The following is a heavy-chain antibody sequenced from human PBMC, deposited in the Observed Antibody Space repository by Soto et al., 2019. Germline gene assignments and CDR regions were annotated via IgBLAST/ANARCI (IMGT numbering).Heavy chain of an antibody. J-gene: IGHJ6*02. CDR2: IYYSGST. CDR3: ARGGLGYCSGGSCYSAELSRYYYGMDV. CDR1: GGSISSGGYY. V-gene: IGHV4-31*03. Sequence: QVQLQESGPGLVKPSQTLSLTCTVSGGSISSGGYYWSWIRQHPGKGLEWIGYIYYSGSTYYNPSLKSRITISVETSKNQFSLKLSSVTAADTAVYYCARGGLGYCSGGSCYSAELSRYYYGMDVWGQGTTVTVSS. D-gene: IGHD2-15*01.